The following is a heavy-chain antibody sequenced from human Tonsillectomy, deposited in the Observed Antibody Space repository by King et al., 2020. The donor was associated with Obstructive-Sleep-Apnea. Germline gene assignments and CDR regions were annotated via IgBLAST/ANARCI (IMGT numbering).Heavy chain of an antibody. D-gene: IGHD6-6*01. CDR3: ARETSSGYFDY. CDR1: GDSISGFY. J-gene: IGHJ4*02. V-gene: IGHV4-59*01. Sequence: QLQESGPGLVKPSETLSLTCTVSGDSISGFYWSWIRQPPGKGLEWIGSLYYSWSTNYNPSLKSRVTMSRDTSKNQFSLKLSSVTAADTAVYFCARETSSGYFDYWGQGTLVTVSS. CDR2: LYYSWST.